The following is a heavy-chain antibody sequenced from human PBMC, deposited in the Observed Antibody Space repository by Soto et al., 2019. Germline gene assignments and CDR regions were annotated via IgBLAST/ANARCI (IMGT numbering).Heavy chain of an antibody. V-gene: IGHV3-15*07. J-gene: IGHJ6*02. D-gene: IGHD3-10*01. Sequence: GGSLRLSCAASGFTFSNAWMNWVRQAPGKGLEWVGRIKSKTDGGTTDYAAPVKGRFTISRDDSKNTLYLQMNSLKTEDTAVYYCTTHLTYYYGSGSYSYYYYGMDVWGQGTTVTVSS. CDR2: IKSKTDGGTT. CDR1: GFTFSNAW. CDR3: TTHLTYYYGSGSYSYYYYGMDV.